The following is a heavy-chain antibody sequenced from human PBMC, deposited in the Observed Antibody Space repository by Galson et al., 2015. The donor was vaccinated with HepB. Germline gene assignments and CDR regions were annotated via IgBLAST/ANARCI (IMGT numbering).Heavy chain of an antibody. CDR1: GFSLSTSGMC. Sequence: PALVKPTQTLTLTCTFSGFSLSTSGMCVSWIRQPPGKALEWLARIDWDDDKYYSTSLKTRLTISKDTSKNQVVLTMTNMDSVDTATYYCARTPIGVEWGHWFDPWGQGTLVTVSS. CDR3: ARTPIGVEWGHWFDP. D-gene: IGHD3-16*01. V-gene: IGHV2-70*11. CDR2: IDWDDDK. J-gene: IGHJ5*02.